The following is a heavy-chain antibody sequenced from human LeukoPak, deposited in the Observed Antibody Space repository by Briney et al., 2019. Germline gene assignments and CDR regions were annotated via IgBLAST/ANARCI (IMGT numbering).Heavy chain of an antibody. J-gene: IGHJ4*02. D-gene: IGHD2-8*02. V-gene: IGHV3-11*06. Sequence: GGSPTLSCTVSEFSFSAYYMSWIRHAPGEGLEWISYISSRSTYISDADSVKGRFTISRDNAKNLLFLQMNSLRVEDTALYYCARGGTGAFDYWGQGILVTVSS. CDR1: EFSFSAYY. CDR2: ISSRSTYI. CDR3: ARGGTGAFDY.